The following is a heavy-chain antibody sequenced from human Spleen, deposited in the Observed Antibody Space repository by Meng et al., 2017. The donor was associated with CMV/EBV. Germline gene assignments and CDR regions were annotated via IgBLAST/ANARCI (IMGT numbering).Heavy chain of an antibody. CDR1: GGSISSSSYY. D-gene: IGHD2-2*02. V-gene: IGHV4-39*07. CDR2: IYYSGST. J-gene: IGHJ6*02. CDR3: ARDPQYCSSTSCYTWGYYYYYGMDV. Sequence: SETLSLTCTVSGGSISSSSYYWGWIRQPPGKGLEWIGSIYYSGSTYYNPSLKSRVTISVDTSKNQFSLKLSSVTAADTAVYYCARDPQYCSSTSCYTWGYYYYYGMDVWGQGTTVTVSS.